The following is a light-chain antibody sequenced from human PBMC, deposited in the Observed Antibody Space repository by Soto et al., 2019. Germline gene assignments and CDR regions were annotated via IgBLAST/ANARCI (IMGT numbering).Light chain of an antibody. CDR3: QQYNNWPPWT. CDR1: QSVSSY. V-gene: IGKV3-11*01. Sequence: EIVLTQSPATLSLSPGERATLSCRASQSVSSYLAWYQQKPGQAPRLLIYETSNRATGIPARFSGSGSGTDFTLTISSLEPEDFAVYYCQQYNNWPPWTFDQGTKVEIK. CDR2: ETS. J-gene: IGKJ1*01.